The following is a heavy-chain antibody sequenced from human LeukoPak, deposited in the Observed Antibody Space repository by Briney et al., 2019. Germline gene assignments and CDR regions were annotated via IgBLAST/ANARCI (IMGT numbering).Heavy chain of an antibody. CDR3: ARDYYGSGSYYRGYYFDC. CDR2: ISSSSSYI. Sequence: GGSLRLSCAASGFTFSSYSMNWVRQAPGKGLEWVSSISSSSSYIYYADSVKGRFTISRVNAKNSLYLQMNGLRAEDTAVYYCARDYYGSGSYYRGYYFDCWGQGTLVTVSS. V-gene: IGHV3-21*01. D-gene: IGHD3-10*01. CDR1: GFTFSSYS. J-gene: IGHJ4*02.